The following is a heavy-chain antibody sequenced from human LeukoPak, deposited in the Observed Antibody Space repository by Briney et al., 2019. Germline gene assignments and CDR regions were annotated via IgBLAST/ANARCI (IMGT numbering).Heavy chain of an antibody. V-gene: IGHV4-34*01. CDR2: INHSGST. D-gene: IGHD2-2*01. J-gene: IGHJ6*02. CDR3: ARVVVPAAIPPRGYYGMDV. Sequence: SETLSLTCAVYGGSFSGYYWSWIRQPPGKGLEWIGEINHSGSTNYNPSLKSRVTISVDTSKNQFSLKLSSVTAADTAVYYCARVVVPAAIPPRGYYGMDVRGQGTTVTVSS. CDR1: GGSFSGYY.